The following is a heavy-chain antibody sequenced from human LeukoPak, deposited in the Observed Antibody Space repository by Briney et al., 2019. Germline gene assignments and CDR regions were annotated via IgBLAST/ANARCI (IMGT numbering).Heavy chain of an antibody. J-gene: IGHJ3*02. Sequence: GGSLRLSCAASGFTFSSYAMHWVRQAPGKGLEWVAVISYDGSNKYYADSVKGRFTISRDNSKNTLYLQMNSLRAEDTAVYYCGRGSKMATTGGGAFDIWGQGTMVTVSS. V-gene: IGHV3-30-3*01. D-gene: IGHD5-24*01. CDR2: ISYDGSNK. CDR1: GFTFSSYA. CDR3: GRGSKMATTGGGAFDI.